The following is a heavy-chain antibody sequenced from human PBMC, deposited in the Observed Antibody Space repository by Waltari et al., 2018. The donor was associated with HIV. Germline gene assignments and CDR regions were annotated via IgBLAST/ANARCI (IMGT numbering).Heavy chain of an antibody. Sequence: ASGFTVRTNYVGWVRQAPGKGLEWVSLITDYATTFYADSVKGRFSISRDTSMNTVHLQMNSLRAEDTALYYCVRERNTVTTTSYYFDFWGQGTLVTVSS. D-gene: IGHD4-17*01. V-gene: IGHV3-66*01. J-gene: IGHJ4*02. CDR3: VRERNTVTTTSYYFDF. CDR1: GFTVRTNY. CDR2: ITDYATT.